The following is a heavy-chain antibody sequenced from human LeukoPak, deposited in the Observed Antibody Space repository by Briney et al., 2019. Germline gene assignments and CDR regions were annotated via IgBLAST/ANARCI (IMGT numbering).Heavy chain of an antibody. J-gene: IGHJ6*02. Sequence: SETLSLTCAVYGGSFSGYYRSWIRQPPGKGLEWIGEINHSGSTNYNPSLKSRVTISVDTSKNQFSLKLSSVTAADTAVYYCARVAIYLYYYGMDVWGQGTTVTVSS. CDR3: ARVAIYLYYYGMDV. V-gene: IGHV4-34*01. CDR2: INHSGST. D-gene: IGHD5/OR15-5a*01. CDR1: GGSFSGYY.